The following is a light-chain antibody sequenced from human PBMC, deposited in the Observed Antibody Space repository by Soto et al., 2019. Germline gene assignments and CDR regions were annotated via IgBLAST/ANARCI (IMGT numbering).Light chain of an antibody. CDR2: YAS. CDR1: QSISSW. Sequence: DIQMTQSPSTLSASVGDRVTITCRASQSISSWLAWYQQKPGKAPKLLIYYASSLESGAPSRFSGSGSGTEFTLTISSLQPDDFATXYCQQYNSYWTFGQGTKVEIK. CDR3: QQYNSYWT. V-gene: IGKV1-5*01. J-gene: IGKJ1*01.